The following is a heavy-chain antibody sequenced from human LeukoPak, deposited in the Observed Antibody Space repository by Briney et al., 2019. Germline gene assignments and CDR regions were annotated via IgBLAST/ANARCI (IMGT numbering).Heavy chain of an antibody. V-gene: IGHV4-30-2*01. Sequence: PSETLSLTCAVSGGSISSGGYSWSWIRQPPGKGLEWIGYIYHSGSTYYNPSLKSRVTISVDRSKNQFSLKLSSVTAADTAVYYCARGGWFSGDNYYYGMDVWGQGTTVTVSS. CDR3: ARGGWFSGDNYYYGMDV. J-gene: IGHJ6*02. D-gene: IGHD2-15*01. CDR1: GGSISSGGYS. CDR2: IYHSGST.